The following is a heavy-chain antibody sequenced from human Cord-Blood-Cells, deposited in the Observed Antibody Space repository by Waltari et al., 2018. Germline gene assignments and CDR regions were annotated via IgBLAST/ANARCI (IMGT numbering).Heavy chain of an antibody. V-gene: IGHV4-34*01. Sequence: QVQLQQWGAGLLKPSETLSLTCAVYGGSFSGSYWSWIRQPPGKGLEWIGEINHSGSTNYNPSLKSRVTISVDTSKNQFSLKLSSVTAADTAVYYCARGLTTVTTDAFDIWGQGTMVTVSS. CDR1: GGSFSGSY. J-gene: IGHJ3*02. CDR3: ARGLTTVTTDAFDI. CDR2: INHSGST. D-gene: IGHD4-4*01.